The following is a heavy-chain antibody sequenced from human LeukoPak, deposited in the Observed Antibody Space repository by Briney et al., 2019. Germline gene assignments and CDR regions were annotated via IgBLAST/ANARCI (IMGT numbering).Heavy chain of an antibody. D-gene: IGHD3-22*01. Sequence: SQTLSLTCAVSGGSISTGGYYWNWIRQPPGKGLEWIGEINHSGSTNYNPSLKSRVTISVDTSKNQFSLKLSSVTAADTAVYYCARAPSYYDLTFDYWGQGTLVTVSS. V-gene: IGHV4-34*01. CDR1: GGSISTGGYY. J-gene: IGHJ4*02. CDR3: ARAPSYYDLTFDY. CDR2: INHSGST.